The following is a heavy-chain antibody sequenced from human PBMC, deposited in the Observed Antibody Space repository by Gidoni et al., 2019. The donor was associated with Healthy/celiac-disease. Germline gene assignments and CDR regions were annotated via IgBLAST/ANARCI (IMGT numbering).Heavy chain of an antibody. D-gene: IGHD1-26*01. J-gene: IGHJ4*02. CDR3: AKRQLPHYFDY. V-gene: IGHV3-23*01. CDR2: ISGSGGST. CDR1: GSTFSSYA. Sequence: EVQLLESGGGLVQPGGSLRRTCAASGSTFSSYAMSWVRQAPGKGLEWVSAISGSGGSTYYADSVKGRFTISSDNSKNTLYLQMNSLRAEDTAVYYCAKRQLPHYFDYWGQGTLVTVSS.